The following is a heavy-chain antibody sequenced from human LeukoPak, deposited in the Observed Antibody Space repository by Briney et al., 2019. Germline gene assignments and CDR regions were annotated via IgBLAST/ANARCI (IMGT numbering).Heavy chain of an antibody. CDR1: GFTFSSYS. V-gene: IGHV3-21*01. D-gene: IGHD3-10*01. Sequence: GGSLRLSCTASGFTFSSYSMNWVRQAPGKGLEWVSSISSSSYIYYADSVKGRFTISRDNAKNSLYLQMNSLRAEDTAVYYCARAPYYLPPRWFDPWGQGTLVTVSS. J-gene: IGHJ5*02. CDR2: ISSSSYI. CDR3: ARAPYYLPPRWFDP.